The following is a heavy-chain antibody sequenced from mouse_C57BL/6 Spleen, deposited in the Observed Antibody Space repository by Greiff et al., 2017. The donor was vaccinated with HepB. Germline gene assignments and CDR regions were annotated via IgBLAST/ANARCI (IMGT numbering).Heavy chain of an antibody. CDR3: ARNPYYYGSSYGYFDY. V-gene: IGHV1-55*01. D-gene: IGHD1-1*01. J-gene: IGHJ2*01. Sequence: QVHVKQPGAELVKPGASVKMSCKASGYTFTSYWITWVKQRPGQGLEWIGDIYPGSGSTNYNEKFKSKATLTVDTSSSTAYMQLSSLTSEDSAVYYCARNPYYYGSSYGYFDYWGQGTTLTVSS. CDR1: GYTFTSYW. CDR2: IYPGSGST.